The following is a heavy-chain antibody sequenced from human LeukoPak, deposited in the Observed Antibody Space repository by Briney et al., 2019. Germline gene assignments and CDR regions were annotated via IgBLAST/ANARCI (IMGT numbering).Heavy chain of an antibody. CDR3: ARGTGHYDILTGPSYYYYGMDV. V-gene: IGHV1-69*13. D-gene: IGHD3-9*01. J-gene: IGHJ6*02. CDR1: GGTFSSYA. Sequence: ASVKVSCKASGGTFSSYAISWVRQAPGQGLEWMGGIIPIFGTANYAQKFQGRVTITADESTSTAYMELSSLRSEDTAVYYCARGTGHYDILTGPSYYYYGMDVWGRGTTVTVSS. CDR2: IIPIFGTA.